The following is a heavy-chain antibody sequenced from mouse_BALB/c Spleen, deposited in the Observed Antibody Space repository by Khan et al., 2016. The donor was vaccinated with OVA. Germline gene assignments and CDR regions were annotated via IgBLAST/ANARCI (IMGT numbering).Heavy chain of an antibody. CDR1: GFTFTNYG. CDR2: ISSSSTYT. D-gene: IGHD4-1*01. J-gene: IGHJ3*01. Sequence: EVEPVESGGDLVKPGGSLKLSCAASGFTFTNYGMSWVRQTPDKRLEWVTTISSSSTYTYYPDSVKGRFTISRNNAKNTLYLQMSSLKSEDTAMYYCASHLTGSFAYWGQGTLVTVSA. CDR3: ASHLTGSFAY. V-gene: IGHV5-6*01.